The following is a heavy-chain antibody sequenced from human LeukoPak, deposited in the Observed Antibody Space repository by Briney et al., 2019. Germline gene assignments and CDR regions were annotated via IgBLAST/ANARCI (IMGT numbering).Heavy chain of an antibody. CDR3: AKVGLDFWSGYYPHYFDS. J-gene: IGHJ4*02. D-gene: IGHD3-3*01. V-gene: IGHV3-53*01. Sequence: PGGSLRLSCAASGFTVSSNYMSWVRQAPGKGLEWVSVIYSGGSTYYADSVKGRFTISRDNSNNALDLQMNSLRAEDTAVYYCAKVGLDFWSGYYPHYFDSWGQGTLVTVSS. CDR1: GFTVSSNY. CDR2: IYSGGST.